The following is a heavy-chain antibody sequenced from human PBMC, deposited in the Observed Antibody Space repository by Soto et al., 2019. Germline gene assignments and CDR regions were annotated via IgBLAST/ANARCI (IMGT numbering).Heavy chain of an antibody. CDR3: IEGRITACAQPFDY. Sequence: EVQLVQSGGGLVKPGGSLGLSCAAYGFIFNDTPINWFRQAPGHGLGWVGRLRSKSVGGTTDLAAAVRGRFPISRDASTNTLNLQMDSLNIEDTDVYYCIEGRITACAQPFDYWGQGTLVKISS. V-gene: IGHV3-15*07. CDR2: LRSKSVGGTT. J-gene: IGHJ4*01. CDR1: GFIFNDTP. D-gene: IGHD1-1*01.